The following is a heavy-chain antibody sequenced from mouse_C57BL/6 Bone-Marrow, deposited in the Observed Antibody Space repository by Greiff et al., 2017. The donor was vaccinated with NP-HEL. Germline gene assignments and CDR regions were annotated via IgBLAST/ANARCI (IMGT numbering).Heavy chain of an antibody. D-gene: IGHD1-1*01. CDR2: INPNNGGT. Sequence: VHVKQSGPELVKPGASVKISCKASGYTFTDYYMNWVKQSHGKSLEWIGDINPNNGGTSYNQKFKGKATLTVDKSSSTAYMELRSLTSEDSAVYYCARGDYGSSLYYYAMDYWGQGTSVTVSS. CDR1: GYTFTDYY. J-gene: IGHJ4*01. CDR3: ARGDYGSSLYYYAMDY. V-gene: IGHV1-26*01.